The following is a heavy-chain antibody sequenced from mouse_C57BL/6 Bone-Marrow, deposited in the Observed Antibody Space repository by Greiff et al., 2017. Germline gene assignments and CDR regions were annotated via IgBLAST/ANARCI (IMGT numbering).Heavy chain of an antibody. V-gene: IGHV1-55*01. CDR2: IYPGSGST. CDR1: GYTFTSYR. CDR3: AVGFYYPIRGYCDD. D-gene: IGHD2-1*01. Sequence: QVHLQQPGAELVKPGASVKMSCKASGYTFTSYRITWVKQRPGQGLEWIGDIYPGSGSTNYNEKFKSKATLTVDTSSGRAYMQRSSLTSEDSAVYYCAVGFYYPIRGYCDDWGKGTTVTVSS. J-gene: IGHJ1*03.